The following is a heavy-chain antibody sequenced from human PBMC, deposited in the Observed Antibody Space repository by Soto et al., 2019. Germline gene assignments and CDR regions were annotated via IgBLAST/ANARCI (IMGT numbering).Heavy chain of an antibody. Sequence: PGGSLRLSCATSGLTFSSYGMHWVRQAPGKGLEWVAVISKDGSNKYYADSVKGRFTISRDISKNTLYLQMNSLRAEDTAVYYCAKRAGCSENYDTSGYCEVWGQGTLVTVSS. CDR3: AKRAGCSENYDTSGYCEV. J-gene: IGHJ4*02. CDR2: ISKDGSNK. V-gene: IGHV3-30*18. D-gene: IGHD3-22*01. CDR1: GLTFSSYG.